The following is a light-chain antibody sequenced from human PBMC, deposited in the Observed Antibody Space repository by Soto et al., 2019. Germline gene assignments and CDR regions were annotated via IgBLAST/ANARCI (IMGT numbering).Light chain of an antibody. J-gene: IGKJ5*01. CDR1: QGVSTW. V-gene: IGKV1-12*01. Sequence: DIQMTQSPSSVSASVGDRVTITCRASQGVSTWLAWYHQKPGKAPNLLIYTASSLQSGVPSRFSGSGSGTDFTLTINGLQPEDFATYYCQQAASCPITFGQGTRLEFK. CDR2: TAS. CDR3: QQAASCPIT.